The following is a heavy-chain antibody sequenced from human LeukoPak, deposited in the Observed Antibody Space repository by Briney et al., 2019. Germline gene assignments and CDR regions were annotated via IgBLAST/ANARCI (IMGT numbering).Heavy chain of an antibody. J-gene: IGHJ6*03. Sequence: PGGSLRLSCAASGFTVSSNYMSWVRQAPGKGLEWVSVIYSGGSTYYADSVKGRFTISRDNSKNTLYLQMNSLSAEDTAVYYCARGGDSSGYWPLGYMDVWGKGTTVTVSS. CDR2: IYSGGST. D-gene: IGHD3-22*01. CDR3: ARGGDSSGYWPLGYMDV. V-gene: IGHV3-53*01. CDR1: GFTVSSNY.